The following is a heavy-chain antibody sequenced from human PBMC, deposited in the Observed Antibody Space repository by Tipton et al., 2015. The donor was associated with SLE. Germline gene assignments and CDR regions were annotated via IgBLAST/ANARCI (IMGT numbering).Heavy chain of an antibody. CDR3: ARGVAIFGVVIAPDGMDV. CDR1: GGSISSHY. J-gene: IGHJ6*02. V-gene: IGHV4-59*11. CDR2: IYYSGRT. D-gene: IGHD3-3*01. Sequence: TLSLTCTVSGGSISSHYWSWIRQPPGKGLEWIGYIYYSGRTNYNPSLKSRVTISVDTSKNQFSLKLSSVTAADTAVYYCARGVAIFGVVIAPDGMDVWGQGTTVTVSS.